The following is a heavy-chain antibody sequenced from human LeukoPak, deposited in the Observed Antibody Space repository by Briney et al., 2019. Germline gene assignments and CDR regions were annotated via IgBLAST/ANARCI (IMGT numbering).Heavy chain of an antibody. D-gene: IGHD2-2*01. V-gene: IGHV4-39*02. CDR1: DDSITSSSYY. Sequence: ASETLSLTCTVSDDSITSSSYYWGWIRQPPGKGLEWIGNIYYSGTAYHNPSLKSRATISVESSKNQFSLKLSSVTAADTAVYYCAAEGRYCSSTSCFDNPQPFGYWGQGTLVTVSS. J-gene: IGHJ4*02. CDR2: IYYSGTA. CDR3: AAEGRYCSSTSCFDNPQPFGY.